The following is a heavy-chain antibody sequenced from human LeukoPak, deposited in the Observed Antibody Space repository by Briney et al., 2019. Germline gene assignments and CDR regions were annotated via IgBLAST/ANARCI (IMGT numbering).Heavy chain of an antibody. CDR1: GFTFGSYQ. D-gene: IGHD3-3*01. Sequence: GSLRLSCEASGFTFGSYQMNWIRQPPGKGLEWIGEINHSGSTNYNPSLKSRVTISVDTSKNQFSLKLSSVTAADTAVYYCARRYYDFWSGYPRGPFDYWGQGTLVTVSS. J-gene: IGHJ4*02. V-gene: IGHV4-34*01. CDR2: INHSGST. CDR3: ARRYYDFWSGYPRGPFDY.